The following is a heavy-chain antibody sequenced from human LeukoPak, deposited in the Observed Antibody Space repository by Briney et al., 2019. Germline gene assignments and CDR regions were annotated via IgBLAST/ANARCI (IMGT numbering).Heavy chain of an antibody. D-gene: IGHD3-9*01. CDR1: GFTFSSYA. J-gene: IGHJ4*02. CDR3: AKATPYDILTGRRRYYFDY. CDR2: ISGSGGST. Sequence: GGSLRLSCAASGFTFSSYAMSWVRQAPGKGLEWVSAISGSGGSTYYADSVKGRFTISRDNSKNTLYLQMNSLRAEDTAVYYCAKATPYDILTGRRRYYFDYWGQGTLATVSS. V-gene: IGHV3-23*01.